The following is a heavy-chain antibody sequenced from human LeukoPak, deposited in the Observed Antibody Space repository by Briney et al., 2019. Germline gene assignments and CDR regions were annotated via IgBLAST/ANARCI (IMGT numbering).Heavy chain of an antibody. Sequence: SETLSLTCTVSGGSISSSSYYWGWIRQTPGKGLEWIGSIYYSGSTYYNPSLKSRVTISVDTSKNQFSLKLSSVTAADTAVYYCARRGIAAAGIVSAFDIWGQGTMVTVSS. D-gene: IGHD6-13*01. CDR2: IYYSGST. J-gene: IGHJ3*02. V-gene: IGHV4-39*01. CDR3: ARRGIAAAGIVSAFDI. CDR1: GGSISSSSYY.